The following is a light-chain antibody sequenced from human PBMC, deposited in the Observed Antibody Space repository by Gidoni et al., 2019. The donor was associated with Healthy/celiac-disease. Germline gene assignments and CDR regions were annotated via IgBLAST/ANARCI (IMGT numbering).Light chain of an antibody. Sequence: EIVLTQSPGTLSLSTGERATLSCMASQSVSSSYLAWYQQKPGQAPRLLIYGASSRATGIPDRFSGSGSGTDFTLTISRLEPEDFAVYYCQQYGSSPPGTFGQGTKLEIK. CDR2: GAS. CDR1: QSVSSSY. CDR3: QQYGSSPPGT. J-gene: IGKJ2*01. V-gene: IGKV3-20*01.